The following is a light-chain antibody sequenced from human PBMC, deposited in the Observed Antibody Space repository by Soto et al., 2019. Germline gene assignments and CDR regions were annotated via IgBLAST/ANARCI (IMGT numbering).Light chain of an antibody. CDR3: SSYTSSSTLV. Sequence: QLVLTQPASVSGSPGQSITISCTGTSSDVGGYNYDSWYQQHPGKAPKLMIYEVSTRPSGVSNRFSGSKSGNTASLTISGLQAEDEADYYCSSYTSSSTLVFGTGTKLTVL. CDR2: EVS. J-gene: IGLJ1*01. V-gene: IGLV2-14*01. CDR1: SSDVGGYNY.